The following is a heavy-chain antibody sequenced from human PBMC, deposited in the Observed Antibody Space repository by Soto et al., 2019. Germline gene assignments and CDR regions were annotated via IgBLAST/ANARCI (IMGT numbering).Heavy chain of an antibody. D-gene: IGHD3-10*01. CDR2: ISYDGSNK. CDR1: GFTFSSYG. J-gene: IGHJ4*02. Sequence: QVQLVESGGGVVQPGRSLRLSCAASGFTFSSYGMHWVRQAPGKGLEWVAVISYDGSNKYYADSVKGRFTISRDSSKNTLYLQMNSLRAEDTAVYYCAPWFGAFDYWGQGTLVTVSS. V-gene: IGHV3-30*03. CDR3: APWFGAFDY.